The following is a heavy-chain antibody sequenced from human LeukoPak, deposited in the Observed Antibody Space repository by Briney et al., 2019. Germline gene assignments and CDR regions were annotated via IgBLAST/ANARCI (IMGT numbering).Heavy chain of an antibody. CDR3: AKDGGYYDFDS. J-gene: IGHJ4*02. D-gene: IGHD5-12*01. V-gene: IGHV3-23*01. CDR2: ISGSDGST. CDR1: GFTFSSYG. Sequence: GGSLRLSCAASGFTFSSYGMSWVRQAPGKGLEWVSVISGSDGSTYYADSVKGWFTISRDNSKNTLCLQMYSLRVEDTAVYYCAKDGGYYDFDSWGQGTLVTVSS.